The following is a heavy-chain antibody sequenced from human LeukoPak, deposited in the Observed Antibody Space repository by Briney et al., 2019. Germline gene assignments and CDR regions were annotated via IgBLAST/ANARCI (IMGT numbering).Heavy chain of an antibody. V-gene: IGHV3-30*02. D-gene: IGHD3-10*01. CDR1: GFTFSSYG. J-gene: IGHJ4*02. CDR2: IRYDGSNK. CDR3: ARDSRYYGSGSYYADY. Sequence: PGGSLRLSCAASGFTFSSYGMHWVRQAPGKGLEWVAFIRYDGSNKYYADSVKGRFTISRDNSKNTLYLQMNSLRAEDTAVYYCARDSRYYGSGSYYADYWGQGTLVTVSS.